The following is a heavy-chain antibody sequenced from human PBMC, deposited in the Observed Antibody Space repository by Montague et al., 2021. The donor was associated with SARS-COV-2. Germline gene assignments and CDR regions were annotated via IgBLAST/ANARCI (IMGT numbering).Heavy chain of an antibody. D-gene: IGHD5-24*01. V-gene: IGHV4-59*01. Sequence: SETLSLTCTVSGGSISSYYWSWIRQPPGKGLELIGYIYYSGSTXXXPSXXXRXTISVDTYKNQFSLKLSSVTAADTAVYYCARGFPRWIQFVPCFDYWGQGTLVTVSS. CDR2: IYYSGST. J-gene: IGHJ4*02. CDR3: ARGFPRWIQFVPCFDY. CDR1: GGSISSYY.